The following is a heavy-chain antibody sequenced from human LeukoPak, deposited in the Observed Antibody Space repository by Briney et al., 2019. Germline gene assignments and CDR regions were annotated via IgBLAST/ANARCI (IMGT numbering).Heavy chain of an antibody. CDR3: ARAGPGYCSGSSCFDY. V-gene: IGHV4-59*01. CDR2: ICYSGST. CDR1: GGSISGYY. Sequence: SETLSLTCTVSGGSISGYYWSWIRQPPGKGLEWIGYICYSGSTNYNPSLKSRVTISLDTSKNQFSLKLSSVTAADTAVYYCARAGPGYCSGSSCFDYWGQGTLVTVSS. D-gene: IGHD2-15*01. J-gene: IGHJ4*02.